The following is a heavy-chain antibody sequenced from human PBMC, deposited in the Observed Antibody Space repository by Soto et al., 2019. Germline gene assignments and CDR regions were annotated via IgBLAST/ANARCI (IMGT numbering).Heavy chain of an antibody. CDR3: AREVQVHTPAFVY. D-gene: IGHD3-10*01. CDR2: ISPMFGAA. V-gene: IGHV1-69*19. Sequence: QVQLVQSGAEMKKPGSSVKVSCQSSGGTFNTYAMNWVRQAPGQGPEWMGDISPMFGAANYAPKFQGRVTITADESTGTSYMKLSSLTSEDTALYVVAREVQVHTPAFVYWGQGTLVTVSS. J-gene: IGHJ4*02. CDR1: GGTFNTYA.